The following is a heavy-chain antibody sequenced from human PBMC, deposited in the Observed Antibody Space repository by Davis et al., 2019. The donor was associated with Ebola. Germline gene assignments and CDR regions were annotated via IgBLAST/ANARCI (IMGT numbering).Heavy chain of an antibody. CDR2: INSDGSST. J-gene: IGHJ4*02. CDR1: GFSFSGYW. CDR3: AKLPWASVPDYFDY. Sequence: PGGSLRLSCAASGFSFSGYWMHWVRQAPGKGLLWVSRINSDGSSTYYADSVKGRFTISRDNSKNTLYLQMNSLRAEDAAIYYCAKLPWASVPDYFDYWGQGTLVTVSS. V-gene: IGHV3-74*01. D-gene: IGHD1-26*01.